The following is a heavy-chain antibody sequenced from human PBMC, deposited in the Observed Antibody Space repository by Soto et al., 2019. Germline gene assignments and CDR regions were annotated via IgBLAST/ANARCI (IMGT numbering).Heavy chain of an antibody. J-gene: IGHJ3*01. CDR2: ISSSGTTI. D-gene: IGHD2-15*01. CDR3: ARRIWDPAVVAVATRGAFDV. Sequence: EVPLVESGGGLVQPGGSLRLSCAASGFTFRDYEMHWVRQAPGKGLQWVSYISSSGTTIYYSESVKGRFTISRDTAKNSLYLQLSGLRADDTAVYYCARRIWDPAVVAVATRGAFDVWGQGTMVSVSS. CDR1: GFTFRDYE. V-gene: IGHV3-48*03.